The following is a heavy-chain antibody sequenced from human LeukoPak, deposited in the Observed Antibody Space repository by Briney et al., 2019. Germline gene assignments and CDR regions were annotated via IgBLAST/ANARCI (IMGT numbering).Heavy chain of an antibody. CDR1: GYTFTSYD. V-gene: IGHV1-2*02. CDR2: INPNSGGT. CDR3: AIYNWFDP. Sequence: ASVKVSCKASGYTFTSYDINWVRQAPGQGLEWMGWINPNSGGTNYAQKFQGRVTMTRDTSISTAYMELSRLRSDDTAVYYCAIYNWFDPWGQGTLVTVSS. J-gene: IGHJ5*02.